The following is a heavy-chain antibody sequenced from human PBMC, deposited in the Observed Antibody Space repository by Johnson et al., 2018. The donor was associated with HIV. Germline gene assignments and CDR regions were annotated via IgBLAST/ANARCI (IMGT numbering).Heavy chain of an antibody. D-gene: IGHD4-23*01. CDR1: GFTFSSYA. CDR3: SIPYFFDSGNYR. V-gene: IGHV3-64*07. J-gene: IGHJ3*01. CDR2: ISRDGVHT. Sequence: VQLVESGGGLIQPGGSLRLSCEASGFTFSSYAMHWVRQAPGEGLEYVSAISRDGVHTFYADSVKDRFTIFRDNSKNTLYLQMGSLRPEDMGRYYCSIPYFFDSGNYRWGQGTVVTVSS.